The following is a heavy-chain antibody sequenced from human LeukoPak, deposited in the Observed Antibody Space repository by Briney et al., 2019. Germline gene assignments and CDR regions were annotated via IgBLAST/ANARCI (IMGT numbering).Heavy chain of an antibody. J-gene: IGHJ5*02. Sequence: GGSLRLSCAASGFTFSSYGMHWVRQAPGKGLEWVAVISYDGSNKYYADSVKGRFTISRDNSKNTLYLQMNSLRAEDTAVYYCARNRIAASWFDPWGQGTLVTVSS. CDR1: GFTFSSYG. CDR3: ARNRIAASWFDP. V-gene: IGHV3-30*03. CDR2: ISYDGSNK. D-gene: IGHD6-13*01.